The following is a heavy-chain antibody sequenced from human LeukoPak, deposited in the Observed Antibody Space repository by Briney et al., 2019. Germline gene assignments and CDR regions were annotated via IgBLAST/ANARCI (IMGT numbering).Heavy chain of an antibody. J-gene: IGHJ3*02. CDR1: GGSFSGYY. CDR2: INHSGST. D-gene: IGHD3-16*02. Sequence: SETLSLTCAVYGGSFSGYYWSWIRQPPGKGLEWIGEINHSGSTNYNPSLKSRVTISVDTSKNQFSLKLSSVTAADTAVYYCAKTTLYSNDAFDIWGQGTMVTVSS. V-gene: IGHV4-34*01. CDR3: AKTTLYSNDAFDI.